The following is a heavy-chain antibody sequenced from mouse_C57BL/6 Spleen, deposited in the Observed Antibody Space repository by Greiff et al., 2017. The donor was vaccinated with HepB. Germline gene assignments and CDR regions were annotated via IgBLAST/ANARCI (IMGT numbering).Heavy chain of an antibody. D-gene: IGHD2-5*01. Sequence: EVQLQESGTVLARPGASVKMSCKTSGYTFTSYWMHWVKQRPGQGLEWIGAIYPGNGDTSYNQKFKGKAKLTAVTAASTAYMELSSLTNEDSAVYYCTPYYSKRGGYYYAMDYWGQGTSVTVSS. J-gene: IGHJ4*01. V-gene: IGHV1-5*01. CDR3: TPYYSKRGGYYYAMDY. CDR2: IYPGNGDT. CDR1: GYTFTSYW.